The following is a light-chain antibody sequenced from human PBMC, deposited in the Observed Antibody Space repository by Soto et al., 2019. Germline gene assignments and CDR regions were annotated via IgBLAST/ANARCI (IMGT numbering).Light chain of an antibody. CDR1: QSVSGN. Sequence: EIVMPQAPATLSASRGERATLSCRASQSVSGNLAWYHQNPGQDPRLLIYGASTRATGIQASFSGSGSGTEYTLTISSLQSEDFAVYYCQQYNNWPPLTFGGGTKVEIK. CDR3: QQYNNWPPLT. CDR2: GAS. V-gene: IGKV3-15*01. J-gene: IGKJ4*01.